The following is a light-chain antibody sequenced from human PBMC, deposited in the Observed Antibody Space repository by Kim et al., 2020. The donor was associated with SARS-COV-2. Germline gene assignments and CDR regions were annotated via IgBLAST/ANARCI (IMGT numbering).Light chain of an antibody. V-gene: IGLV3-21*01. CDR3: QVWDTSSDQYVV. CDR1: SIGSQS. CDR2: YDS. Sequence: PGKTASVTCGGNSIGSQSVHWYQQKRGQAPVLVIYYDSDRPSGIPERFSGSNSGNTATLAISGVEAGDEADYYCQVWDTSSDQYVVFGGGTQLTVL. J-gene: IGLJ2*01.